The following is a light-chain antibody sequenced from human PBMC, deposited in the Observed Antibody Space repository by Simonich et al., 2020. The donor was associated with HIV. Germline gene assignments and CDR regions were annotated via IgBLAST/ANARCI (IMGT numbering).Light chain of an antibody. CDR1: QRVSSNY. V-gene: IGKV3-20*01. J-gene: IGKJ2*01. CDR2: GAS. Sequence: EIVLTQSPGTLSLSPGERATLSCRASQRVSSNYLAWYQQKSGQAPRLLIYGASSRATGITDRFSGSGSGTAFTLTISRLEPEDFAIYYCQQYGSSPYTFGQGTKLEIK. CDR3: QQYGSSPYT.